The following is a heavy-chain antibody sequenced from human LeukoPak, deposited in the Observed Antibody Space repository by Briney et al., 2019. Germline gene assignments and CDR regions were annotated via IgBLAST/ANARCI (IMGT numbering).Heavy chain of an antibody. J-gene: IGHJ4*02. Sequence: GESLKISCKGSGYSFTSYWIGWVRQMPGKGLEWIGIIYPGDSDTRYSPSFQGQVTISADKSISTAYLQWSSLKASDTAMYYCARYNSYYYDSSGSEAAGCWGQGTLVTVSS. CDR2: IYPGDSDT. CDR3: ARYNSYYYDSSGSEAAGC. V-gene: IGHV5-51*01. D-gene: IGHD3-22*01. CDR1: GYSFTSYW.